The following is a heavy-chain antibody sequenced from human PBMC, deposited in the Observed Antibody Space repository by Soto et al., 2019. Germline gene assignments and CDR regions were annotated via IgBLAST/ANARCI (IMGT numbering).Heavy chain of an antibody. J-gene: IGHJ6*02. D-gene: IGHD6-19*01. Sequence: GGSLRLSCAASGFTFSSYGMHWVRQAPGKGLEWVAVIWYDGSNKYYADSVKGRFTISRDNSKNTLYLQMNSLRADDTAVYYCARGIAVAGATPHYGMDVWGQGTTVTVSS. CDR1: GFTFSSYG. V-gene: IGHV3-33*01. CDR3: ARGIAVAGATPHYGMDV. CDR2: IWYDGSNK.